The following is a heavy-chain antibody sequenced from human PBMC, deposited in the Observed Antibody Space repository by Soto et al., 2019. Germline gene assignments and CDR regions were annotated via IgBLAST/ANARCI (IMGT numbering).Heavy chain of an antibody. D-gene: IGHD6-19*01. CDR2: ISWNSGSI. CDR3: AKDLIEVAVAGHFDY. J-gene: IGHJ4*02. V-gene: IGHV3-9*01. Sequence: EVQLVESGGGLVQPGRSLRLSCAASGFTFDDYAMHWVRQAPGKGMEWVSGISWNSGSIGYSDSVKGRFTISRDNAKNSLYRQRNSLRAEDTDLYYCAKDLIEVAVAGHFDYWCQGTLVTVS. CDR1: GFTFDDYA.